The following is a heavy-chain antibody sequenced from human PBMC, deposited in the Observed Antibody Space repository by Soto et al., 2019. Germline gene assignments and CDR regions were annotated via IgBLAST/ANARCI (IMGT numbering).Heavy chain of an antibody. V-gene: IGHV3-21*01. Sequence: GGSLRLSCAASGFTFSSYSMNWVRQAPGKGLEWVSSISSSSSYIYYADSVKGRFTISRDNAKNSLYLQMNSLRAEDTAVYYCARDPALLSGYAEFDYWGQGTLVTVSS. CDR1: GFTFSSYS. CDR3: ARDPALLSGYAEFDY. D-gene: IGHD5-12*01. CDR2: ISSSSSYI. J-gene: IGHJ4*02.